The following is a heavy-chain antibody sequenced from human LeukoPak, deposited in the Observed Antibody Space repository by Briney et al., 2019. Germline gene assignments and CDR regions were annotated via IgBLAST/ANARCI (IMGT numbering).Heavy chain of an antibody. D-gene: IGHD1-26*01. V-gene: IGHV5-51*01. J-gene: IGHJ4*02. CDR1: GYSFTNYW. CDR2: IYPGDSDT. Sequence: GESLKISCKGSGYSFTNYWIGWVRQMPGKGLEWMGIIYPGDSDTKYRPSFQGQATISADKSITTAYLQWSSLKASDTAMYYCARYSGSYSKSFDSWGQGTLLTVSS. CDR3: ARYSGSYSKSFDS.